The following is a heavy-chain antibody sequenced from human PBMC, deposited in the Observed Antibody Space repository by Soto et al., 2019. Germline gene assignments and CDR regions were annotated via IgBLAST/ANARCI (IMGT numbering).Heavy chain of an antibody. V-gene: IGHV1-69*01. CDR1: GYIFKNYA. J-gene: IGHJ4*02. D-gene: IGHD3-16*02. CDR2: IIPVFGTP. Sequence: QVQLVQSGAEVKETGSSVKVSCKSSGYIFKNYAVTWLRQAPGQGLEWMGGIIPVFGTPDYSQTFRGRVTITADESKSTVYMSLRSLTSEDTAVSYCARHLYDYVWGSYRHLGQGTLGTVSS. CDR3: ARHLYDYVWGSYRH.